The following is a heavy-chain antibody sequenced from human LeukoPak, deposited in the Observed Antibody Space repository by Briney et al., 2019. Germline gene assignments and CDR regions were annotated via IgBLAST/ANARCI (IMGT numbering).Heavy chain of an antibody. CDR3: ARDDYGGKGFDY. CDR1: GFTFSDYY. CDR2: ISSSGSTI. J-gene: IGHJ4*02. D-gene: IGHD4-23*01. Sequence: PGGSLRLSCGASGFTFSDYYMSWIRQAPGRGLEWVSYISSSGSTIYYADSVKGRFTISRDNAKNSLYLQRNSLRAEDTAVYYCARDDYGGKGFDYWGQGTLVTVSS. V-gene: IGHV3-11*04.